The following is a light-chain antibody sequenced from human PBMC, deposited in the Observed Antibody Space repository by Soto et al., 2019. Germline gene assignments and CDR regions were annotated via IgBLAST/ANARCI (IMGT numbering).Light chain of an antibody. CDR2: GAF. V-gene: IGKV3-20*01. CDR1: QSVSSR. CDR3: QHYVERSPIT. J-gene: IGKJ5*01. Sequence: DIALTQSSATLSLSPGERANISCRASQSVSSRLAWYQKKPGQAPTLILSGAFTRATGIPDRFSGSASGTDFTLTIRGLQPEDLALYYGQHYVERSPITVGQ.